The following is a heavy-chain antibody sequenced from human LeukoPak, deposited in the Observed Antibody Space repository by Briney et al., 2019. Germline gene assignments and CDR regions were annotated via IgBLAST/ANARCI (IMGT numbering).Heavy chain of an antibody. CDR1: GFTFSRYA. J-gene: IGHJ5*02. V-gene: IGHV3-64D*09. CDR3: VKDSADNWFDP. Sequence: GGSLRLSCSASGFTFSRYAMHWVRQAPGKGLEYVSAISSNGGSTYYAYSVKGRFTISRDNSKNTLYLQMSSLRAEDTAVYYCVKDSADNWFDPWGQGTLVTVSS. CDR2: ISSNGGST.